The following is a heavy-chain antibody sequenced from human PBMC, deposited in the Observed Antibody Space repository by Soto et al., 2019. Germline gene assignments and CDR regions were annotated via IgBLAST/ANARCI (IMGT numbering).Heavy chain of an antibody. CDR1: GYSFTSYW. V-gene: IGHV5-10-1*01. D-gene: IGHD1-26*01. J-gene: IGHJ4*02. Sequence: GESLKSSGKGSGYSFTSYWISWVRQMPGKGLEWMGRIDPSDSYTNYSPSFQGHVTISADKSISTAYLQWSSLKASDTAMYYCARPIVGASHFDYWGQGTLVTVSS. CDR3: ARPIVGASHFDY. CDR2: IDPSDSYT.